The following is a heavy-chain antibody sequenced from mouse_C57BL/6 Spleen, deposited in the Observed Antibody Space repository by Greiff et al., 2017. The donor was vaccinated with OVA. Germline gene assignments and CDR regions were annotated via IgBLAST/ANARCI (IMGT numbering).Heavy chain of an antibody. CDR3: ARCIYGSRDWYFDV. J-gene: IGHJ1*03. CDR2: ISYSGST. Sequence: EVKLLESGPGLAKPSQTLSLTCSVTGYSITSDYWNWIRKFPGNKLEYMGYISYSGSTYYNPSLKSRISITRDTSKNQYYLQFNSVTTEDTATYYCARCIYGSRDWYFDVWGTGTTVTVSS. D-gene: IGHD1-1*01. V-gene: IGHV3-8*01. CDR1: GYSITSDY.